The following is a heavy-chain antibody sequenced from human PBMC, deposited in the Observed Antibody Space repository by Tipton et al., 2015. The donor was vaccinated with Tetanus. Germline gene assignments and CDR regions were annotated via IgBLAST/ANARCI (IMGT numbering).Heavy chain of an antibody. V-gene: IGHV4-61*01. Sequence: GLVKPSETLSLTCTVSGGSVSSGSYYWSWIRQPPGKGLEWIGYIYYSGSTNYNPSLKSRVTISVDTSKNQFSLQLSSVTAADTAVYYCARTAFADIAALAYPPPYFDYWGQGTLVTVSS. CDR2: IYYSGST. CDR3: ARTAFADIAALAYPPPYFDY. CDR1: GGSVSSGSYY. J-gene: IGHJ4*02. D-gene: IGHD6-6*01.